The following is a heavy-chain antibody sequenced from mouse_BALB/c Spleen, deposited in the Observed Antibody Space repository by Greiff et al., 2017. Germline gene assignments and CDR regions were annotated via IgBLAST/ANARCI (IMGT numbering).Heavy chain of an antibody. Sequence: VQLQQSGTVLARPGASVKMSCKASGYTFTSYWMHWVKQRPGQGLEWIGAIYPGNSDTSYNQKFKGKAKLTAVTSTSTAYMELSSLTNEDSAVYYCTRSGMISYDYDAWYFDVWGAGTTVTVSS. CDR2: IYPGNSDT. J-gene: IGHJ1*01. CDR3: TRSGMISYDYDAWYFDV. D-gene: IGHD2-4*01. V-gene: IGHV1-5*01. CDR1: GYTFTSYW.